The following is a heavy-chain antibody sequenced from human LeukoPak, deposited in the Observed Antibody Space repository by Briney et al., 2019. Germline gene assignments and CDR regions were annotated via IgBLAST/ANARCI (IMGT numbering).Heavy chain of an antibody. D-gene: IGHD3-22*01. Sequence: ASVKVSCKVSGYTLTELSMHWVRQAPGKGLEWMGGFDPEDGETIYAQKFQGRVTMTEDTSTDTAYMELSSLRSDDTAVYYCATDRAVTYYYDSSGYSLDYWGQGTLVTVSS. CDR3: ATDRAVTYYYDSSGYSLDY. CDR2: FDPEDGET. CDR1: GYTLTELS. J-gene: IGHJ4*02. V-gene: IGHV1-24*01.